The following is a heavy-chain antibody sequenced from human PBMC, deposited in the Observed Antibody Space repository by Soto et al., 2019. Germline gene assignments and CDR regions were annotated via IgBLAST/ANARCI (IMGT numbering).Heavy chain of an antibody. J-gene: IGHJ4*02. V-gene: IGHV4-31*03. CDR1: GGSISSGGYS. CDR2: IYYSGST. D-gene: IGHD4-17*01. Sequence: SETLSLTCTVSGGSISSGGYSWSWIRQPPGKGLEWIGYIYYSGSTYYNPSLKSRVTISVDTSKNQFSLKLSFVTAADTAVYYRAFGRATTVTTLDYWGQGTLVTVSS. CDR3: AFGRATTVTTLDY.